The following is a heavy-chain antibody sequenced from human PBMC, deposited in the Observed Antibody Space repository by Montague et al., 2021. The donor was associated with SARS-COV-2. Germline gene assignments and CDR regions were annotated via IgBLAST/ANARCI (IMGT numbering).Heavy chain of an antibody. D-gene: IGHD6-13*01. J-gene: IGHJ6*02. CDR2: IYYSGSX. CDR1: GGSISSSSYY. Sequence: ETLSLTCTVSGGSISSSSYYWGWIRQPPGKGLEWIGSIYYSGSXXYNPSLKSRVTISVDTSKNQSSLKLSSVTAADTAVYYCARVGRQQLVRLSGMDVWGQGTTVTVSS. CDR3: ARVGRQQLVRLSGMDV. V-gene: IGHV4-39*07.